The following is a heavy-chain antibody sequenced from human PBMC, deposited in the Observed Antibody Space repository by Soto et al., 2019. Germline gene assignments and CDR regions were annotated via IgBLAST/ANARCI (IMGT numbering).Heavy chain of an antibody. CDR3: AKDTNYYDSSGYPYYFDY. J-gene: IGHJ4*02. Sequence: GGSLRLSCAASGFTFSSYGMHWVRQAPGKGLEWVAVISYDGSNKYYADSVKGRFTISRDNSKNALYLQMNSLRAEDTAVYYCAKDTNYYDSSGYPYYFDYWGQGTLVTVSS. D-gene: IGHD3-22*01. CDR1: GFTFSSYG. V-gene: IGHV3-30*18. CDR2: ISYDGSNK.